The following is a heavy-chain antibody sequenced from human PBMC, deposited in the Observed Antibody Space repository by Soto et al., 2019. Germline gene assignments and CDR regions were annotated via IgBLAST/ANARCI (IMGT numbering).Heavy chain of an antibody. D-gene: IGHD2-2*01. Sequence: GGSLRLSCAASGFTFSSYAMSWVRQAPGKGLEWVSAISGSGGSTYYADSVKGRFTISRDNSKNTLYLQMNSLRAEDTAVYYCAKESSQDCSSTSCQTLGYFDYWGQGTLVTVSS. V-gene: IGHV3-23*01. CDR1: GFTFSSYA. CDR2: ISGSGGST. J-gene: IGHJ4*02. CDR3: AKESSQDCSSTSCQTLGYFDY.